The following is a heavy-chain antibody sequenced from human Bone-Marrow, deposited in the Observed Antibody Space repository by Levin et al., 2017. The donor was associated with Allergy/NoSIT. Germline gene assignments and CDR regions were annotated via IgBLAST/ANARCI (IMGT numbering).Heavy chain of an antibody. CDR1: GFPFSSYT. D-gene: IGHD1-14*01. V-gene: IGHV3-21*01. CDR2: IIGSSSFI. Sequence: GGSLRLSCAASGFPFSSYTMNWARQAPGRGLEWIASIIGSSSFINYADSVKGRFTISRDNAKSSLYLQMNSLRIEDTAVYYCTRGATGNWGQGTMVTVSS. CDR3: TRGATGN. J-gene: IGHJ1*01.